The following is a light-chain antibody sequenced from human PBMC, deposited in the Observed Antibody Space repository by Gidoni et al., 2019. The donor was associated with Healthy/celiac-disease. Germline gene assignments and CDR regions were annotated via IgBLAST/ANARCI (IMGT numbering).Light chain of an antibody. J-gene: IGLJ2*01. CDR2: DVS. Sequence: QSALTPPASVSGSPGQSITISWTGTSSDVGGYNYVSWYQQHPGKAPKLMIYDVSNRPSGVSNRCSGSKSGNTASMTISGIQAEDEADYYCSSYTSSSTPYVVFGGGTKLTVL. CDR3: SSYTSSSTPYVV. V-gene: IGLV2-14*03. CDR1: SSDVGGYNY.